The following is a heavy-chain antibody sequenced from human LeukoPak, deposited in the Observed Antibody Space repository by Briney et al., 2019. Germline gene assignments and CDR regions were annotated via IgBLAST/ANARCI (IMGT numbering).Heavy chain of an antibody. Sequence: SETLSLTCTVSGGSISSYYWSWIRQPAGKGLEWIGRIYTSGSTNYNPSLKSRVTMSVDTSKNQFSLKLSSVTAADTAVYYCARVGTAGYYYDYYYMDVWGKGTTVTISS. CDR1: GGSISSYY. CDR3: ARVGTAGYYYDYYYMDV. J-gene: IGHJ6*03. V-gene: IGHV4-4*07. CDR2: IYTSGST.